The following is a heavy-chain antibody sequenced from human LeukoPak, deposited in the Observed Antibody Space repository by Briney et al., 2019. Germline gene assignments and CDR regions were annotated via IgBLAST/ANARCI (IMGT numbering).Heavy chain of an antibody. CDR2: INHSGRT. CDR3: AMTSDEIAARPGDWFDP. Sequence: SETLSLTCAVSGGSFFGSHWNWIRQSPEKGLEWIGEINHSGRTNYNPSLKSRVTISVDTSKNQFSLKLSSVTAADTALYYSAMTSDEIAARPGDWFDPWGQGTLVTVSS. CDR1: GGSFFGSH. J-gene: IGHJ5*02. V-gene: IGHV4-34*01. D-gene: IGHD6-6*01.